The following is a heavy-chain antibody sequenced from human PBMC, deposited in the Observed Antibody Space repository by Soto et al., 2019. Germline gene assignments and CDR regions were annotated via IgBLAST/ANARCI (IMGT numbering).Heavy chain of an antibody. CDR3: AGVEKIRTYSIKAPVDLGYYGMDV. J-gene: IGHJ6*02. CDR1: GGTFSSYA. D-gene: IGHD4-4*01. V-gene: IGHV1-69*01. Sequence: QVQLVQSGAEVKKPGSSVKVSCKASGGTFSSYAISWVRQAPGQGLEWMGGIIPIFGTANYAQKFQGRVTITADESTSTAYMELSSLRSEDTAVYYCAGVEKIRTYSIKAPVDLGYYGMDVWGQGTTVTVSS. CDR2: IIPIFGTA.